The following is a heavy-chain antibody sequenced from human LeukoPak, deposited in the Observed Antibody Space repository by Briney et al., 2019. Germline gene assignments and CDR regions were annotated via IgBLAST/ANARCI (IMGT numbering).Heavy chain of an antibody. CDR2: INADGSTA. J-gene: IGHJ3*01. V-gene: IGHV3-74*01. CDR3: VVVVEPPDSDGFDV. CDR1: GFTFGNSW. Sequence: PGGSLRLSCAASGFTFGNSWVHWVRHAPGKGLVWVSLINADGSTATYADSMKGRFTISRDNARNTLSLQMNSLTIEDTAVYYCVVVVEPPDSDGFDVWGQGTMITVSS. D-gene: IGHD1-14*01.